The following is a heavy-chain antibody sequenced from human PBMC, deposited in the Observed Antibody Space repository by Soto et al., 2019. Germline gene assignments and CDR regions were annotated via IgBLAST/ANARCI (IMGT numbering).Heavy chain of an antibody. J-gene: IGHJ4*02. CDR2: IKQDGTGK. CDR1: GFTFSNYW. V-gene: IGHV3-7*03. D-gene: IGHD2-21*02. CDR3: ARAGLCGGDCYWYFDY. Sequence: GGSLRLSCAASGFTFSNYWMSWVRQAPGKGLEWVANIKQDGTGKYYVDSVKGRFTISRDKAKNSVYLQMNSLRAEDTAVYFCARAGLCGGDCYWYFDYWGQGTPVTVSS.